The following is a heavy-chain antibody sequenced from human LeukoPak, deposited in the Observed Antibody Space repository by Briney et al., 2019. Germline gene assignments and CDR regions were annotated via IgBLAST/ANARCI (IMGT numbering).Heavy chain of an antibody. D-gene: IGHD2-15*01. J-gene: IGHJ4*02. CDR2: FEYSGNT. Sequence: SETLSLTCTVSGGSITTYYWSWIRQPPGRGVEGIAYFEYSGNTAFNPSRNGRVAVPLDPSKDHIAPNLRTLTAAGTAVYYCARLKGGNWGPGSLVIVS. CDR1: GGSITTYY. V-gene: IGHV4-59*08. CDR3: ARLKGGN.